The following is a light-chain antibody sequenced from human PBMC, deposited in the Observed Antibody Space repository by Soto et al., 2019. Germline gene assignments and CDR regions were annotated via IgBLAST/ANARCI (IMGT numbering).Light chain of an antibody. CDR2: AAS. CDR3: QQSYRPPLT. Sequence: DIQMTQSPSSLSASVGDRVTITCRASQSISTYLNWYQQKPGKAPKVLIYAASSLQSGVPSRFSGTGSGTDFHLTISRLQTEDFSTYHCQQSYRPPLTFCQGTKLEIK. V-gene: IGKV1-39*01. J-gene: IGKJ2*01. CDR1: QSISTY.